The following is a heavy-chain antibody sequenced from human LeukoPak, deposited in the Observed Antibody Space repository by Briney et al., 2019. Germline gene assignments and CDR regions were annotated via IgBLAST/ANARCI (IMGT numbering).Heavy chain of an antibody. CDR2: ISYDGSHI. J-gene: IGHJ4*02. CDR3: ARVGCTGEHCYYDH. Sequence: GGSLRLSCVGSGFTFENYAVHWARQAPGKGPKWMSVISYDGSHIYYADSVEGRFTISRDNSKNTVYLQMNGLGPTDTAVYYCARVGCTGEHCYYDHWGQGTLVTVSS. CDR1: GFTFENYA. D-gene: IGHD2-8*02. V-gene: IGHV3-30*04.